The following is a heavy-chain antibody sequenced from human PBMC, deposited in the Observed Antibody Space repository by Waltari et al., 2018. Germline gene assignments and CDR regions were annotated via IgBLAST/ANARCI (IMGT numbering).Heavy chain of an antibody. CDR1: GFTFSSYE. V-gene: IGHV3-48*03. J-gene: IGHJ4*02. Sequence: EVQLVESGGGLVQPGGSLRLSCAASGFTFSSYEMNWVRQAPGKGLEWVSYISSSRSTIYYADSVKGRFTSSGDNAKNSLYLQMNSLRAEDTAVYYCARSYGDYVFDYWGQGTLVTVSS. D-gene: IGHD4-17*01. CDR2: ISSSRSTI. CDR3: ARSYGDYVFDY.